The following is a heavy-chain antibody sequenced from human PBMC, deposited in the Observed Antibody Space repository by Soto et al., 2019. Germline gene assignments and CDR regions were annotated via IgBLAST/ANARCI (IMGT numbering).Heavy chain of an antibody. CDR1: GFTFSSYA. V-gene: IGHV3-23*01. CDR2: ISGSGGST. D-gene: IGHD3-3*01. Sequence: GGSLRLSCAASGFTFSSYAMSWVRQAPGKGLEWVSAISGSGGSTYYAHSPKGRFTISRDNSKNTLYLQMNSLRAEDTAVYYFAKDALTTQRFGVLTAQGGDYWGQGTLVTVSS. J-gene: IGHJ4*02. CDR3: AKDALTTQRFGVLTAQGGDY.